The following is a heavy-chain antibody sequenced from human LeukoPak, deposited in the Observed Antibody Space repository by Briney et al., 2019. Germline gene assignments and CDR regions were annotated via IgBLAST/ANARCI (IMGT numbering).Heavy chain of an antibody. J-gene: IGHJ4*02. D-gene: IGHD3-10*01. V-gene: IGHV3-53*01. CDR2: IYSGGST. CDR1: GFTVSSNY. Sequence: GGSLRLSCAASGFTVSSNYMSWVRRAPGKGLEWGSVIYSGGSTDYADSVKGRFAISRDNSQNMLYLQLNSLRAADTAVYYCARVGYGSGSYFDYWGQGTLVTVSS. CDR3: ARVGYGSGSYFDY.